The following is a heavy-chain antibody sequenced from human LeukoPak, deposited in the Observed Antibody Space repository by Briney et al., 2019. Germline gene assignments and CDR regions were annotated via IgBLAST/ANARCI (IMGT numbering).Heavy chain of an antibody. CDR1: GGTFSSYA. V-gene: IGHV1-69*13. CDR2: IIPIFGTA. CDR3: ARRDTAYYYFDY. D-gene: IGHD5-18*01. J-gene: IGHJ4*02. Sequence: GASVKVSCKASGGTFSSYAISWVRQAPGQGLEWMGGIIPIFGTANYAQKFQGRVTITADESTSTAYMELSSLRSEDTAVYYCARRDTAYYYFDYWGQGTLVTVSS.